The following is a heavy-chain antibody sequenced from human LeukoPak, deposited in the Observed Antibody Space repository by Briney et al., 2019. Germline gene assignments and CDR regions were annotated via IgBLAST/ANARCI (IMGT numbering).Heavy chain of an antibody. J-gene: IGHJ3*02. CDR3: ARHPYNWNNENAFDI. V-gene: IGHV4-59*08. D-gene: IGHD1/OR15-1a*01. CDR1: GGCISSYY. Sequence: SETLSLTCTVSGGCISSYYWSWIRQPPGEGLEWIGYIYYSGSTNYNPSLKSRVTISVDTSKNQFSLKLSSVTAADTAVYYCARHPYNWNNENAFDIRGQGTMVTVSS. CDR2: IYYSGST.